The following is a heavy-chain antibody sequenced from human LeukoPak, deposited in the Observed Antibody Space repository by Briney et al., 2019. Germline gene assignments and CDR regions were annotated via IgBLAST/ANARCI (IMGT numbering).Heavy chain of an antibody. V-gene: IGHV3-7*03. CDR3: ARGGGLDV. CDR2: INKDGNDK. D-gene: IGHD3-16*01. Sequence: GGSLRLSCTASGFTFGDYAMSWFRQAPGKGLEWVANINKDGNDKNYVDSVKGRFTISRDNAKNSLYLQMSNLRAEDTAVYFCARGGGLDVWGQGATVTVSS. J-gene: IGHJ6*02. CDR1: GFTFGDYA.